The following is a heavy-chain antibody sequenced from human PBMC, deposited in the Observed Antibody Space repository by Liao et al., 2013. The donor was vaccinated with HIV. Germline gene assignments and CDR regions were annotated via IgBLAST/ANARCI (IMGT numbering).Heavy chain of an antibody. V-gene: IGHV4-4*07. CDR1: GGSINDYY. CDR3: ARTERDAFDV. J-gene: IGHJ3*01. CDR2: LYSSGST. Sequence: QVQLQESGPGLVKPSETLSLTCTVSGGSINDYYWSWIRQPAGKGLEWIGRLYSSGSTNYNPSLKSRISMSVDTSKKQFSLRLESMTAADTAVYYCARTERDAFDVWGQGTMVTVSS.